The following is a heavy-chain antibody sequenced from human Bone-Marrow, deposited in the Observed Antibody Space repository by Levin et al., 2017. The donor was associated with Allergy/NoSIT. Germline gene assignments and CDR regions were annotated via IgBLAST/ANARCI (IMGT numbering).Heavy chain of an antibody. CDR1: GDSIGTYL. CDR2: VATRNT. D-gene: IGHD6-13*01. CDR3: ARDVHSSRRYVGFDP. V-gene: IGHV4-59*01. Sequence: SETLSLTCTVTGDSIGTYLWSWIRQPPGKGLEWIGLVATRNTIYNPSLKSRVTLSLDTSRNQFSLTLNSVTAADTAVYYCARDVHSSRRYVGFDPWGQGTLVTVSS. J-gene: IGHJ5*02.